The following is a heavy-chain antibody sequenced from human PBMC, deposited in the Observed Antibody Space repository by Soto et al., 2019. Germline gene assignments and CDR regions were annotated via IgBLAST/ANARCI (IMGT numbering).Heavy chain of an antibody. CDR2: INPNSGGT. V-gene: IGHV1-2*02. CDR1: GDAFTGYS. CDR3: ARDKGISTDAFDI. D-gene: IGHD2-2*01. J-gene: IGHJ3*02. Sequence: ASVKACCKAPGDAFTGYSLHWVRQAPGQGLEWMGWINPNSGGTNYAQKFQGRVTMTWDASVTTVHMEVRRLRSDDTAIYYCARDKGISTDAFDIWGQGTMVTVSS.